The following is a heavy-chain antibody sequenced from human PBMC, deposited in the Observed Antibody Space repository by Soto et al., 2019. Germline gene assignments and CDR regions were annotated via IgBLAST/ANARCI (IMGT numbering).Heavy chain of an antibody. Sequence: ASVKVSCKASGYTFTSYDINWVRQATGQGLEWMGWMNPNIGNTGYAQKFQGRVTITRNTSISTAYMELSSLRSEDTAVYYCARVIAKDYYYNMDVWGKGTTVTVSS. V-gene: IGHV1-8*01. D-gene: IGHD2-21*01. CDR3: ARVIAKDYYYNMDV. CDR2: MNPNIGNT. CDR1: GYTFTSYD. J-gene: IGHJ6*03.